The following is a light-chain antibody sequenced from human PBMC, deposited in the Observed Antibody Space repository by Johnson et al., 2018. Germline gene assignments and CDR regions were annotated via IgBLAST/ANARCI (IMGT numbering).Light chain of an antibody. J-gene: IGLJ1*01. V-gene: IGLV1-51*02. Sequence: QSVLTQPPSVSAAPGQKVTISCSGSSSNIGNNYVSWYQQLPGTAPKLLIYENNKRPSGIPDRFSGSKSGTSATLGITGLQTGDEADYYCATWDSSLSAGNVSGTGTNVTVL. CDR2: ENN. CDR3: ATWDSSLSAGNV. CDR1: SSNIGNNY.